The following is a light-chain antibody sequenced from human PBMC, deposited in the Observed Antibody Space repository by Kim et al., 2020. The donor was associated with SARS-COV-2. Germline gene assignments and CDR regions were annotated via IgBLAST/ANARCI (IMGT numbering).Light chain of an antibody. CDR1: QSVSSSY. CDR3: QQYGSSYS. V-gene: IGKV3-20*01. CDR2: GAS. J-gene: IGKJ2*03. Sequence: LSPGERATLSCRARQSVSSSYLAWYQQKPGQAPRHLIYGASSRATGIPDRFSGSGSGTDFTLTISRLEPEDFAVYYCQQYGSSYSFGQGTKLEI.